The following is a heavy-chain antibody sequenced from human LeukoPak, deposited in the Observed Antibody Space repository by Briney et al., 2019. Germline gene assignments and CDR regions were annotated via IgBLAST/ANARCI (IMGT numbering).Heavy chain of an antibody. CDR3: ARHPNYDILTGYPYYFDY. V-gene: IGHV4-59*08. J-gene: IGHJ4*02. CDR2: IYYSGST. Sequence: PSETLSLTCAVYGGSFSGYYWSWIRQPPGKGLEWIGYIYYSGSTNYNPSLKSRVTISVDTSKNQFSLKLSSVTAADTAVYYCARHPNYDILTGYPYYFDYWGQGTLVTVSS. D-gene: IGHD3-9*01. CDR1: GGSFSGYY.